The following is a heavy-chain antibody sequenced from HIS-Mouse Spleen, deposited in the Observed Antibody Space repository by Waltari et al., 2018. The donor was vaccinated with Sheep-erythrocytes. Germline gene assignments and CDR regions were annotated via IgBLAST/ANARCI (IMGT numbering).Heavy chain of an antibody. Sequence: QVQLVQSGAEVQKPGSSVKGSGKASGGPFSTFAIRWVRQAPGQGLEWMGRIIPILGIANYAQKFQGRVTITADKSTSTAYMELSSLRSEDTAVYYCAQTGATTPHFDYWGQGTLVTVSS. J-gene: IGHJ4*02. D-gene: IGHD1-26*01. CDR3: AQTGATTPHFDY. V-gene: IGHV1-69*04. CDR1: GGPFSTFA. CDR2: IIPILGIA.